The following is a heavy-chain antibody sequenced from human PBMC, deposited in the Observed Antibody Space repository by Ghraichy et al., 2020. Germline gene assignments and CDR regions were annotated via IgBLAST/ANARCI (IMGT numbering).Heavy chain of an antibody. D-gene: IGHD2-15*01. CDR3: ARDHHCSGDC. V-gene: IGHV3-66*01. CDR1: GSIVSDTY. CDR2: AYNGGST. Sequence: GGSLRLSCAASGSIVSDTYMSWLRQAPGKGLEWVSIAYNGGSTYYADSVKGRFTISRDTSKNTMYLQMNSLRAEDTAVYYCARDHHCSGDCWGQGTPVTVSS. J-gene: IGHJ4*02.